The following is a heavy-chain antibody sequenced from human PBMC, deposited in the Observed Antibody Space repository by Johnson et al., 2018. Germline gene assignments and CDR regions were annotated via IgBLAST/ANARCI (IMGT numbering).Heavy chain of an antibody. J-gene: IGHJ6*03. CDR3: AKDKVTGGTYSEPRGGYYYYYYMDV. CDR1: GFTFDDYA. D-gene: IGHD1-14*01. CDR2: ISWNSGTI. V-gene: IGHV3-9*01. Sequence: EVQLVETGGGLVQPGRSLRLSCAASGFTFDDYAMHWVRRAPGKGLEWVSGISWNSGTIAYADSVKGRFTISRDHAKNSLYLQMNSLRAEDTAFYYCAKDKVTGGTYSEPRGGYYYYYYMDVWGKGTTVTVSS.